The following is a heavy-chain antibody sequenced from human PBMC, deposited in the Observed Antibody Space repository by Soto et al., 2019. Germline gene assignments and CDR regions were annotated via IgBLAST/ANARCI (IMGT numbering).Heavy chain of an antibody. CDR3: ARDYVSPERYNWNDVGYFDY. V-gene: IGHV3-7*01. J-gene: IGHJ4*02. CDR1: GFTFSSYW. D-gene: IGHD1-1*01. Sequence: PGGSLRLSCAASGFTFSSYWMSWVRQAPGKGLEWVANIKQDGSEKYYVDSVKGRFTISRDNAKNSLYLQMNSLRAEDTAVYYYARDYVSPERYNWNDVGYFDYWGQGTLVTVSS. CDR2: IKQDGSEK.